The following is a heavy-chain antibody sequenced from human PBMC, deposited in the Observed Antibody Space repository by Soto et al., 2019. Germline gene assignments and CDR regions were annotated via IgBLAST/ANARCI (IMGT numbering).Heavy chain of an antibody. J-gene: IGHJ5*02. CDR1: GFTISSSA. CDR2: ISGDGKAT. V-gene: IGHV3-23*01. D-gene: IGHD3-3*01. CDR3: AKITRS. Sequence: EVQVLESGGGLVQPGGSLRLSCAASGFTISSSAMTWVRQAPGKGLEWISSISGDGKATYYADSVKGRFTISRVSSKTTLYLQMNGLRVEDTATYFCAKITRSWGRGTLVTVAS.